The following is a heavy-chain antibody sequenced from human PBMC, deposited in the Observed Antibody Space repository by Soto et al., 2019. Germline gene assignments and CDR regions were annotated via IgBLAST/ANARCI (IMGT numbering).Heavy chain of an antibody. Sequence: PSEILSLTCAVYGGSFIGYYGTWIRQPPGKGLEWIGEINHSGSTNYNPSLKSRVTISADTSKNQFSLRLSSVTAADTAVYYCATLGHYDFWSGFRKGNWFDPWGQGTLVNVSS. D-gene: IGHD3-3*01. J-gene: IGHJ5*02. V-gene: IGHV4-34*01. CDR2: INHSGST. CDR1: GGSFIGYY. CDR3: ATLGHYDFWSGFRKGNWFDP.